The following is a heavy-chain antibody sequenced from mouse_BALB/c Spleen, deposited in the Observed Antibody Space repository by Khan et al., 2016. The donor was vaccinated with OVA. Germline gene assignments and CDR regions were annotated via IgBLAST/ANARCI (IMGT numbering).Heavy chain of an antibody. J-gene: IGHJ2*01. CDR2: ISYSGVT. Sequence: EVQLQESGPGLVKPSQSLSFTCTATGYSITSGYAWNWIRKFPGNKLEWMGYISYSGVTSYTPSLKSRITITRDTSKNQFFLQLTSVTTEDTATYYCARGYYCGYYFDYWGQGTTLTVSS. CDR1: GYSITSGYA. D-gene: IGHD1-1*01. V-gene: IGHV3-2*02. CDR3: ARGYYCGYYFDY.